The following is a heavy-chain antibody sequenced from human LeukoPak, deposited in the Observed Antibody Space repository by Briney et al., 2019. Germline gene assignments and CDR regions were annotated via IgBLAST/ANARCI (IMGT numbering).Heavy chain of an antibody. D-gene: IGHD4-17*01. CDR1: GFTFNGYW. V-gene: IGHV3-30*02. Sequence: GGSLRLSCAASGFTFNGYWMSWVRQAPGKGLEWVAFIRFDGSNKYYADSVKGRFTISRDNSKNSLYLQLNSLRAEDTAVYYCAKAGDYNLGYFDYWGQGTLVTVSS. CDR2: IRFDGSNK. CDR3: AKAGDYNLGYFDY. J-gene: IGHJ4*02.